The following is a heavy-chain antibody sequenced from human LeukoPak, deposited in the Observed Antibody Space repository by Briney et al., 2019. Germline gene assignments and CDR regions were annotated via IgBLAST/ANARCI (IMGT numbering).Heavy chain of an antibody. V-gene: IGHV4-59*01. D-gene: IGHD1-1*01. CDR1: GGSISSYY. J-gene: IGHJ6*03. CDR3: ARVSWFPGTSYYYMDV. CDR2: IYYSGTT. Sequence: PSETLSLTCTVSGGSISSYYWSWIRQPPGKGLDCIGYIYYSGTTNYNPSLKSRVTISLDTSKNQFSLKLTSVTAADTAVYYCARVSWFPGTSYYYMDVWGKGTPVTVSS.